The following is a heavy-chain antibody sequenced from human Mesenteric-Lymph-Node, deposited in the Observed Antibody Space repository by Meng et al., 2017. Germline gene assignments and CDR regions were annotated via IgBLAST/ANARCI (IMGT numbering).Heavy chain of an antibody. V-gene: IGHV4-38-2*01. CDR1: GYSISSGYY. D-gene: IGHD5-24*01. Sequence: SETLSLTCAVSGYSISSGYYWGWIRQPPGKGLEWIGSIYHSGSTYYNPSIKSRVTISVDTSKNQFSLKLSSVTAADTAVYYCARAVEMATILGRYFDYWGQGTLVTVSS. CDR3: ARAVEMATILGRYFDY. CDR2: IYHSGST. J-gene: IGHJ4*02.